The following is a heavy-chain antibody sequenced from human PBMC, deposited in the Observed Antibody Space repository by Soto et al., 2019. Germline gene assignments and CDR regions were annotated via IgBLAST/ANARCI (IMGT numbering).Heavy chain of an antibody. V-gene: IGHV4-28*01. CDR3: AGREIQGPIDY. CDR2: IYYSGTT. J-gene: IGHJ4*02. CDR1: GYSISSSNW. Sequence: QVQLQESGPGLVKPSDTLSLTCAVSGYSISSSNWWGWIRQPPGKGLEWIGYIYYSGTTYYNPSLTSRVTMSVDTSKNQFSLKLTSVTAVDTAVYYCAGREIQGPIDYWGQGTLVTVSS. D-gene: IGHD1-26*01.